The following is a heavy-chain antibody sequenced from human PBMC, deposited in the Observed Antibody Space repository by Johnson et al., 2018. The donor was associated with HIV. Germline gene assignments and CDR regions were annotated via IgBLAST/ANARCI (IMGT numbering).Heavy chain of an antibody. J-gene: IGHJ3*02. CDR1: GFTVSSNY. CDR3: ASGKIPYYYDGTGYRWATAFDI. V-gene: IGHV3-66*01. D-gene: IGHD3-22*01. Sequence: MLLVESGGDLVQPGGSLRLSCAVSGFTVSSNYMSWVRRAPGQGLEWVSVIYSGGSTYYADSVKGRFTISRDNSKNTVYLQMNSLRADDTAVYYCASGKIPYYYDGTGYRWATAFDIWGQGTMVTVSS. CDR2: IYSGGST.